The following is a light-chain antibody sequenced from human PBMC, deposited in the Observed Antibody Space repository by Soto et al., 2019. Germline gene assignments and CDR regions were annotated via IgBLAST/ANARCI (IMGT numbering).Light chain of an antibody. CDR3: QQYNNWPPIT. Sequence: VMTQSPATLSVSPGERATLSCRASQSVSSYLAWYQQKPGQAPRLLIYGASTRATDIPARFSGSGSGTEFTLTISSLQSEDFAVYFCQQYNNWPPITFGQGTRLEIK. CDR1: QSVSSY. CDR2: GAS. J-gene: IGKJ5*01. V-gene: IGKV3-15*01.